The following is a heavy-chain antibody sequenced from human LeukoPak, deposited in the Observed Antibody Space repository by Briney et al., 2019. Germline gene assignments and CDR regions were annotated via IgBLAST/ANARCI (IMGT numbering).Heavy chain of an antibody. D-gene: IGHD6-19*01. J-gene: IGHJ4*02. CDR1: GGSVSSGSYY. V-gene: IGHV4-61*01. Sequence: NPSETLSLTCTVSGGSVSSGSYYWSWIRQPPGKGLEWIGYIYYNGNTNYNPSLKSRVTMSLYTSKNQFSLNLSSVTAADTSVYFCARFHRTSGWYYFDHWGQGTLVTVSS. CDR3: ARFHRTSGWYYFDH. CDR2: IYYNGNT.